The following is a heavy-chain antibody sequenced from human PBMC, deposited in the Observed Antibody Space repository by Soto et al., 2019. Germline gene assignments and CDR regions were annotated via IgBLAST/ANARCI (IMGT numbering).Heavy chain of an antibody. CDR1: GGSFTGYY. V-gene: IGHV4-34*01. Sequence: QVQLQQWGAGLLKPSETLSLTCAVNGGSFTGYYGAWIRQSPEKGLEWIGEISHSGTTKCNPSLKSRVTISVDTSKNQFSLKLSSVTAADTGMYYCARNGGNTWYYFDSWGQGTVVTVSS. D-gene: IGHD6-13*01. CDR3: ARNGGNTWYYFDS. CDR2: ISHSGTT. J-gene: IGHJ4*02.